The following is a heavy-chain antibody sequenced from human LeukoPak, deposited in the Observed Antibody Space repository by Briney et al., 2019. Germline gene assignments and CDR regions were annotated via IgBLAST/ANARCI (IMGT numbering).Heavy chain of an antibody. CDR3: AKGRRPSDSSGYYWDS. D-gene: IGHD3-22*01. J-gene: IGHJ4*02. Sequence: SETLSLTCTVSGGSISTYYWSWIRQPPGKGLECIGYIYYSGNINYNPSLKSRVTISVDASKKQFSLRLTSVTAADTAVYYCAKGRRPSDSSGYYWDSWGQGTLVTVSS. V-gene: IGHV4-59*01. CDR1: GGSISTYY. CDR2: IYYSGNI.